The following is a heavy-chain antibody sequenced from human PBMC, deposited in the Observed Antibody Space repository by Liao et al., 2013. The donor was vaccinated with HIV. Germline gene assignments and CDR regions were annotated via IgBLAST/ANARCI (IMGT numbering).Heavy chain of an antibody. Sequence: QVQLQESGPGLVKPSQTLSLTCTVSGASISDDGSYWSWIRQPPGKGLEWIGYISDSGSTYYNPSLKSRVTMSVDTSKNQFSLRLISVTAADTALYYCARHGGVTGDRFNAFDIWGQGTMVTVSS. CDR2: ISDSGST. D-gene: IGHD7-27*01. V-gene: IGHV4-30-4*08. J-gene: IGHJ3*02. CDR1: GASISDDGSY. CDR3: ARHGGVTGDRFNAFDI.